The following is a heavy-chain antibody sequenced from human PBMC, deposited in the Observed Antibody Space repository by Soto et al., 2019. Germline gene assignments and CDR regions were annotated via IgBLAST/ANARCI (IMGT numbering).Heavy chain of an antibody. J-gene: IGHJ5*01. D-gene: IGHD1-7*01. CDR3: AKGEGYKWNYQFDP. V-gene: IGHV3-11*06. Sequence: GGSLRLSCSASGFSFSDYYMSWIRQAPGKGLEWVSYISGNSLYTNYGDSVKGRFTISRDNGKNSLYLQMNSLRAEDTAVYYCAKGEGYKWNYQFDPWGQGTLVTVSS. CDR1: GFSFSDYY. CDR2: ISGNSLYT.